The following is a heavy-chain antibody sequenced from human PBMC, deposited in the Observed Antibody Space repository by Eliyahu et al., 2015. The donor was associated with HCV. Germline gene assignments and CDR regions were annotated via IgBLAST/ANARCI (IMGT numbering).Heavy chain of an antibody. J-gene: IGHJ5*02. D-gene: IGHD6-19*01. CDR2: INTIDDS. CDR1: GSXFRSYD. CDR3: ARARPGTGWQEINL. Sequence: EMQLEESGGGLVQPGGSLRLSCVASGSXFRSYDMHWVRQRRGKGLEXXXSINTIDDSIYADSVEGRFTISRENAKNSLYLQMTSLTAGDTAVYYCARARPGTGWQEINLWGQGALVTVSS. V-gene: IGHV3-13*01.